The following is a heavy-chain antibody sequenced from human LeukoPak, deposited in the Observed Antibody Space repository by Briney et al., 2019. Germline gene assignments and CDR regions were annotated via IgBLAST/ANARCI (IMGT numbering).Heavy chain of an antibody. CDR2: ISAYNGNT. Sequence: AASVKVSCKASGYTFTSYGISWVRQAPGQGLEWMGWISAYNGNTNYAQKLQGRVTMTTDTSTSTAYMELRSLRSDDTAVYYCARDIVVVPAATLGNWFDPWGQGTLVTVSS. V-gene: IGHV1-18*01. D-gene: IGHD2-2*01. CDR3: ARDIVVVPAATLGNWFDP. J-gene: IGHJ5*02. CDR1: GYTFTSYG.